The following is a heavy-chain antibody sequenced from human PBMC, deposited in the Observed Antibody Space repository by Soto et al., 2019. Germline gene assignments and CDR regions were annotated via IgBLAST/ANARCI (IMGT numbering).Heavy chain of an antibody. D-gene: IGHD3-3*01. Sequence: SETLSLTCTVSGTPINSADFYWTWIRQPPGKGLEWIGYIYYSGSTFHNPSLRSRFSLSLDTSKNQFSLGLNSVTAAGTAFFYCARGSDFAGFSLYGLDVGGQGTTVTAP. CDR1: GTPINSADFY. CDR3: ARGSDFAGFSLYGLDV. J-gene: IGHJ6*02. V-gene: IGHV4-30-4*01. CDR2: IYYSGST.